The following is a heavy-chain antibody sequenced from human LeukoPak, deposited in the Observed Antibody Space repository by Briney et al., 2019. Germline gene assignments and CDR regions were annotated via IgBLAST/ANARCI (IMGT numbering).Heavy chain of an antibody. CDR2: INPDSGGT. CDR1: GYTFNVYY. CDR3: ASTDPTGTYSSSFYY. J-gene: IGHJ4*02. V-gene: IGHV1-2*02. D-gene: IGHD1-26*01. Sequence: ASVKVSCKASGYTFNVYYIHWVRQAPGQGLDWMGWINPDSGGTDYAQKFQDRVTMTRDTSISTAYLEVISLTFDDTAVYYCASTDPTGTYSSSFYYWGQGTLVTVSS.